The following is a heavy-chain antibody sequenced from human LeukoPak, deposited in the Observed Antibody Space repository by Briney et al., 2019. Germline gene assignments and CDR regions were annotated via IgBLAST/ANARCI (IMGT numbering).Heavy chain of an antibody. D-gene: IGHD3-22*01. CDR3: AREGGRYDSSGYYDY. Sequence: PGGSLRLSCAASGFTFDDYGMSWVRQAPGKGLEWVSGINWNGGSTGYADSVKGRFTISRDNAKNSLYLQMNSLRAEDTALYYCAREGGRYDSSGYYDYWGQGTLVTVSS. CDR2: INWNGGST. J-gene: IGHJ4*02. CDR1: GFTFDDYG. V-gene: IGHV3-20*04.